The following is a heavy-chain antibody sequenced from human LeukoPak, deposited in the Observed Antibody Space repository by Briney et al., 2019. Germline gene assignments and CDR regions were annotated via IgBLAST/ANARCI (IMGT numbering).Heavy chain of an antibody. Sequence: ASVKVSCKASGYTFTTYDTNWVRQATGQGLEWMGWMNPNSGNTGYAQKFQGRVSMTRNTSISTAYMELSSLRSEDTAVYYCARARGNSSGWYYYGMDVWGQGTTVTVSS. D-gene: IGHD6-19*01. CDR2: MNPNSGNT. J-gene: IGHJ6*02. CDR1: GYTFTTYD. V-gene: IGHV1-8*01. CDR3: ARARGNSSGWYYYGMDV.